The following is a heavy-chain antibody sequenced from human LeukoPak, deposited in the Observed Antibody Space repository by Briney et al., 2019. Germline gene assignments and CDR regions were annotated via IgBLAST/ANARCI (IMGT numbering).Heavy chain of an antibody. Sequence: GASVKVSCKASGYTFTSYGISWVRQAPGQGLEWMGWISAYNGNTNYAQKLQGRVTMTTDTSTSTAYMELRSLRSDDTAVYYCARERSQDYYDPHGQFDYWGQGTLVTASS. J-gene: IGHJ4*02. D-gene: IGHD3-22*01. V-gene: IGHV1-18*01. CDR3: ARERSQDYYDPHGQFDY. CDR1: GYTFTSYG. CDR2: ISAYNGNT.